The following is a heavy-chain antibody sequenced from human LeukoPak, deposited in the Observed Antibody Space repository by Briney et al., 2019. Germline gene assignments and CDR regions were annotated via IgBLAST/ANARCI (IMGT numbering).Heavy chain of an antibody. CDR3: ARASAGNYYNFDH. Sequence: PGVSLRLFCAASGFTLSLYRMNWVRHGTGKGLVWVSYISSGSDTIYYADSVKGRFTISRDNAKNSLYLQMNSLRDEDTAVYYCARASAGNYYNFDHWGQGTLVTVSS. J-gene: IGHJ5*02. D-gene: IGHD3-10*01. V-gene: IGHV3-48*02. CDR1: GFTLSLYR. CDR2: ISSGSDTI.